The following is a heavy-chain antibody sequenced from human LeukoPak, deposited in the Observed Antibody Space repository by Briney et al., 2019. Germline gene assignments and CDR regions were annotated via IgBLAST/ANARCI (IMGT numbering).Heavy chain of an antibody. Sequence: GASVKVSCKASGYTFTSYDINWVRQATGQGLEWMGWMNPNSGNTGYAQKFQGRITMTRNTSISTAYMELSSLRSEDTAVYYCARVYHYYGSGSYYAYWGQGTLVTVSS. D-gene: IGHD3-10*01. J-gene: IGHJ4*02. CDR3: ARVYHYYGSGSYYAY. V-gene: IGHV1-8*01. CDR1: GYTFTSYD. CDR2: MNPNSGNT.